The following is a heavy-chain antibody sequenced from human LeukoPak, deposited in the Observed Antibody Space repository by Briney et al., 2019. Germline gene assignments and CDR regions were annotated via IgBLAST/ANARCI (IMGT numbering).Heavy chain of an antibody. V-gene: IGHV4-39*01. CDR3: ARLKPPSRQPNFDY. D-gene: IGHD1-14*01. CDR2: IYYSGST. CDR1: GGSISSSSYY. J-gene: IGHJ4*02. Sequence: SETLSLTCTVSGGSISSSSYYWGWIRQSPGKGLEWIGSIYYSGSTYYNPSLKSRVTISVDTSKNQFSLKLSSVTAADTAVYYCARLKPPSRQPNFDYWGQGTLVTVSS.